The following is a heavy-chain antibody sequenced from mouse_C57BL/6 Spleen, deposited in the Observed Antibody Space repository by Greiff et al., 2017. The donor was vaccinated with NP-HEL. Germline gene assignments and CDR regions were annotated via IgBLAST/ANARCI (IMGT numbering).Heavy chain of an antibody. D-gene: IGHD2-4*01. CDR3: ARVYDYEGFAY. CDR2: IYPRDGST. V-gene: IGHV1-85*01. J-gene: IGHJ3*01. Sequence: QVQLKQSGPELVKPGASVKLSCKASGYTFTSYDINWVKQRPGQGLEWIGWIYPRDGSTKYNEKFKGKATLTVDTSSSTAYMELHSLTSEDSAVYFCARVYDYEGFAYWGQGTLVTVSA. CDR1: GYTFTSYD.